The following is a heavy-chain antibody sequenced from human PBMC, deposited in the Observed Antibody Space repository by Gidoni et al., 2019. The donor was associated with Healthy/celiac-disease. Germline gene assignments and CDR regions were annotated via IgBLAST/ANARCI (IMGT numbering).Heavy chain of an antibody. J-gene: IGHJ5*02. CDR2: IYYSGST. V-gene: IGHV4-39*01. CDR3: ARHLTNGGSVNWFDP. CDR1: GGSISSSSYY. D-gene: IGHD3-10*01. Sequence: QLQLQESGPGLVKPSETLSLTCTVSGGSISSSSYYWGWIRQPPGKGLEWIGSIYYSGSTYYNPSLKSRVTISVDTSKNQFSLKLSSVTAADTAVYYCARHLTNGGSVNWFDPWGQGTLVTVSS.